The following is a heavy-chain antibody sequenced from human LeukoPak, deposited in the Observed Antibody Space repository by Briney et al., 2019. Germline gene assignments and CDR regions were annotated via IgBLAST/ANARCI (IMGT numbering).Heavy chain of an antibody. D-gene: IGHD6-13*01. CDR2: IWYDGSNK. Sequence: EGSLRLSCAASGFTFSSYGMHWVRQAPGKGLEWVAVIWYDGSNKFYADSVKGRFIISRDNSKNTLFLQMNSLRAEDTAVYYCARDPQSSQQLVSYWGQGTLVTVSS. V-gene: IGHV3-33*01. CDR1: GFTFSSYG. J-gene: IGHJ4*02. CDR3: ARDPQSSQQLVSY.